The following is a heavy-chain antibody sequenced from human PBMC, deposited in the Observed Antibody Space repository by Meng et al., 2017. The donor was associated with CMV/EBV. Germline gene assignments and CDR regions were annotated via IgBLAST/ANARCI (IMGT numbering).Heavy chain of an antibody. V-gene: IGHV5-51*01. D-gene: IGHD1-26*01. J-gene: IGHJ3*02. CDR1: GYSFTSYW. CDR2: IYPGDSDT. CDR3: ARPRSYSLPEPPDAFDI. Sequence: GSLRLSCKGSGYSFTSYWIGWVRQMPGKGLEWMGIIYPGDSDTRYSPSFQGQVTISADKSISTAYLQWSSLKASDTAMYYCARPRSYSLPEPPDAFDIWGQGTMVTVSS.